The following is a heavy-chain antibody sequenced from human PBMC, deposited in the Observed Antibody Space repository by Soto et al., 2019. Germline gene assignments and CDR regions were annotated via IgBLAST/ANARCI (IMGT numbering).Heavy chain of an antibody. V-gene: IGHV3-23*01. CDR3: AKVQEFCRFNCYIVDS. Sequence: GGSLRLSCVASGFTFSNSAMSWVRHVPGKGLEWAAGISSSGGRTNYADSVKGRFTISRDNSKDTLYLQMNSLRAEDTALYYCAKVQEFCRFNCYIVDSWGQGVLVTFSS. CDR1: GFTFSNSA. D-gene: IGHD2-15*01. CDR2: ISSSGGRT. J-gene: IGHJ4*02.